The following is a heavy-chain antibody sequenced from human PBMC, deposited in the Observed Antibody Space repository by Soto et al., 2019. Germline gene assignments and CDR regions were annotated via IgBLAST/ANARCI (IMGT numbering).Heavy chain of an antibody. Sequence: GEPLKSSGKGSGYSFNSFWIGWVRQMPGKGLEWMGIVYPGDSETRYSPSFQGQVTISADKSISTAYLQWSSLKASDTAMYYCASPPHSGTYYGTGYWGQGTLVTVSS. V-gene: IGHV5-51*01. CDR1: GYSFNSFW. D-gene: IGHD1-26*01. CDR2: VYPGDSET. J-gene: IGHJ4*02. CDR3: ASPPHSGTYYGTGY.